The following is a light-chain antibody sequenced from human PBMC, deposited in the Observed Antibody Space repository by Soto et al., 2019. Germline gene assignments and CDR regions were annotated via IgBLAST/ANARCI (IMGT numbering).Light chain of an antibody. CDR1: QSISTN. CDR3: QQLNSYPRGT. J-gene: IGKJ4*01. CDR2: AAS. Sequence: DIQMTQSPSSLSASVGDRVTMTCRASQSISTNLNWYHQKPGKAPDLLIYAASRLQSGVPSRFSGSGSGTEFTLTISSLQPEDFATYYCQQLNSYPRGTFGGGTKVDI. V-gene: IGKV1-17*01.